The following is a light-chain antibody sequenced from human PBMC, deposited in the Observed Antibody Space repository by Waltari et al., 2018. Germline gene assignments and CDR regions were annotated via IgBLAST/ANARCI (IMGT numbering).Light chain of an antibody. J-gene: IGLJ3*02. CDR3: QSYDSSLSGSV. CDR2: RNN. V-gene: IGLV1-40*01. CDR1: SSNIGAGYD. Sequence: QSMLTQPPSVSGAPGRRVTISCTGDSSNIGAGYDVHWYQHLPGTAPKLLIYRNNKRPSGVPDGFAGSKSGTSASLAITGLQAEDEADYYCQSYDSSLSGSVFGGGTKLTVL.